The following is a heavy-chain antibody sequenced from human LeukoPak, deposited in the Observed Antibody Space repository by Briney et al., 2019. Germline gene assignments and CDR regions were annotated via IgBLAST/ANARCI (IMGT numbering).Heavy chain of an antibody. CDR2: INTDGGST. D-gene: IGHD3-10*01. V-gene: IGHV3-74*01. CDR1: GFTFGSYW. Sequence: PGGSLRLSCAASGFTFGSYWMHWVRQAPGKGLVWVSRINTDGGSTTYADSVKGRFTISRDNAKNTLYLQMNSLRAEDTAVYYCARKSMIRGAGDGMDVWGQGTTVTVSS. J-gene: IGHJ6*02. CDR3: ARKSMIRGAGDGMDV.